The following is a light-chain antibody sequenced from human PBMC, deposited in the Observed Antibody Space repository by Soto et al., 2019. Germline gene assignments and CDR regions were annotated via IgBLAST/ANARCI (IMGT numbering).Light chain of an antibody. CDR1: QSVSSY. CDR2: DAS. Sequence: EIVLTQSPATLSLSPGERATLSCRASQSVSSYLAWYQQKPGQAPRLLIYDASNRATGIPARFSGSGSGTDFTLAISSLEPEDFAFYYCQQRSNWPPSITFGQGTPLEIK. J-gene: IGKJ5*01. V-gene: IGKV3-11*01. CDR3: QQRSNWPPSIT.